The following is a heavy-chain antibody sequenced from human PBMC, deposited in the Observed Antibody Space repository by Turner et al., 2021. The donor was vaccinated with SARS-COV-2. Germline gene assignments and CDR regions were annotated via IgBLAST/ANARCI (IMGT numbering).Heavy chain of an antibody. CDR2: INPRGGST. CDR3: ASSLPAPGGVPGRLNY. D-gene: IGHD2-8*02. V-gene: IGHV1-46*01. Sequence: QVQLVQSGAEVEKPGASVKVSCKASGYTFPSFYMHWVRQAPGQGLEWMGIINPRGGSTNYAQKFQGRVTMTRDTSTSTVYMELSSLRSEDTAVYYCASSLPAPGGVPGRLNYWGQGALVTVSS. CDR1: GYTFPSFY. J-gene: IGHJ4*02.